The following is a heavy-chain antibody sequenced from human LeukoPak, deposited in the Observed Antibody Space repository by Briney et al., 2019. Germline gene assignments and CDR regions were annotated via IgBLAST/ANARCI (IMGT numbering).Heavy chain of an antibody. Sequence: KPSETLSLTCTVSGGSISSSSYYWGWIRQPPGKGLEWIGSIYYSGSTYYNPSLKSRVTISVDTSKNQFSLKLSSVTAADTAMYYCATPAARGTYFDYWGQGTLVTVSS. V-gene: IGHV4-39*01. D-gene: IGHD2-2*01. CDR1: GGSISSSSYY. CDR3: ATPAARGTYFDY. J-gene: IGHJ4*02. CDR2: IYYSGST.